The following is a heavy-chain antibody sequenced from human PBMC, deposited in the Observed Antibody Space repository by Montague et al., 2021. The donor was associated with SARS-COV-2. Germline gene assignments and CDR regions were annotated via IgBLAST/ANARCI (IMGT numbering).Heavy chain of an antibody. D-gene: IGHD2-21*02. Sequence: TLSLTCSLSGGSISSGGFSWGWIRQPPGKGLEWIGHIFHTGTPHYSPSLRSRVTISIDRSKNQFSLNLDSVTAADTAVYYCARQIPLRTHIVVVTALLGGAFDIWGQGTMVTVSS. V-gene: IGHV4-30-2*01. CDR2: IFHTGTP. J-gene: IGHJ3*02. CDR1: GGSISSGGFS. CDR3: ARQIPLRTHIVVVTALLGGAFDI.